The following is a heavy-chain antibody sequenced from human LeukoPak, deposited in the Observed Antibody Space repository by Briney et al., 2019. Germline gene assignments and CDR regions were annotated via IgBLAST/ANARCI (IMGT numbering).Heavy chain of an antibody. CDR3: TRAKRVIFDY. CDR1: GYTFTGYY. D-gene: IGHD1-1*01. CDR2: TNPNSGAT. J-gene: IGHJ4*02. Sequence: ASVKVSCKASGYTFTGYYMHWVRQAPGQGLEWMGWTNPNSGATLYAQKFQGRVTMTRDTSINTAYMELSSLRSDDTAVYYCTRAKRVIFDYWDQGTLVTVSS. V-gene: IGHV1-2*02.